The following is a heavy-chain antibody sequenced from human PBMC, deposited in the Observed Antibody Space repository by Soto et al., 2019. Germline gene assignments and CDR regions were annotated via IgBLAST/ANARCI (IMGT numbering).Heavy chain of an antibody. CDR1: GYTFTSYG. CDR3: ARAGTYYYDSSGYYHLPYYFDY. V-gene: IGHV1-18*01. D-gene: IGHD3-22*01. J-gene: IGHJ4*02. Sequence: GASVKVSCKASGYTFTSYGISWVRQAPGQGLEWMGWISAYNDNTNYAQNLQGRVTMTTDTSTSTAYMELRSLRSDDTAVYYCARAGTYYYDSSGYYHLPYYFDYWGQGTLVTVSS. CDR2: ISAYNDNT.